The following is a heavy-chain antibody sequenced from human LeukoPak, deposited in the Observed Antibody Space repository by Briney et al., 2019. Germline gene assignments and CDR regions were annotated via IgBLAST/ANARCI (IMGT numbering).Heavy chain of an antibody. CDR3: ATAEYSGSWYYFDY. Sequence: ASVKVSCKASGYTFNIYGIGWVRQAPGQGLEWMGWINAYNGNTNYVQKLQGRVTMTTDTSTSTAYMELRSLRSDDTAVYYCATAEYSGSWYYFDYWGQGTLVTVSS. J-gene: IGHJ4*02. CDR2: INAYNGNT. V-gene: IGHV1-18*01. D-gene: IGHD6-13*01. CDR1: GYTFNIYG.